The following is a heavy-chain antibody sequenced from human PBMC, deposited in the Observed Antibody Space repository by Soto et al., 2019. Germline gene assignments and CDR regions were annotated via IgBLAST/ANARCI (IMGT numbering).Heavy chain of an antibody. CDR2: IYYSGST. D-gene: IGHD1-26*01. J-gene: IGHJ4*02. CDR1: GGSISSGGYY. CDR3: ARWDLARVNRYFDY. V-gene: IGHV4-31*03. Sequence: QVQLQESGPGLVKPSQTLSLTCTVSGGSISSGGYYWSWIRQHPGKGLEWIGYIYYSGSTYYNPSLKSRVTISVDTSKKQFSLKLSSVTAADTAVYYCARWDLARVNRYFDYWGQGTLVTVSS.